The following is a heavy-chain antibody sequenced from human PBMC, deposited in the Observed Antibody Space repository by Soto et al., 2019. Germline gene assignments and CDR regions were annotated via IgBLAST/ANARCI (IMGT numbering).Heavy chain of an antibody. J-gene: IGHJ6*02. Sequence: GASVKVSCKASGYTFTSYYMHWVRQAPGQGLEWMGIINPSGGSTSYAQKFQGRVTMTRDTSTSTVYMELSSLRSEDTAVYYCARDPTYCSSTSCYRGYYYGMDVWGQGTTVTVYS. CDR1: GYTFTSYY. V-gene: IGHV1-46*01. D-gene: IGHD2-2*01. CDR3: ARDPTYCSSTSCYRGYYYGMDV. CDR2: INPSGGST.